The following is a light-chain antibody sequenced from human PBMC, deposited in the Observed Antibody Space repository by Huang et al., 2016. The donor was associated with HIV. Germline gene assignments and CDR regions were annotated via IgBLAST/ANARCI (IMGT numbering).Light chain of an antibody. CDR1: QIVSSDY. Sequence: EFVLTQSPGTPSLSPGDRATLSCRASQIVSSDYLAWYQQRPGQAPRVLIYGVSSRATGIPDRVNGSGSGTDFTLIISRLEPEDFALYYCQQYGTSPVTFGGGTKVEIK. J-gene: IGKJ4*01. V-gene: IGKV3-20*01. CDR3: QQYGTSPVT. CDR2: GVS.